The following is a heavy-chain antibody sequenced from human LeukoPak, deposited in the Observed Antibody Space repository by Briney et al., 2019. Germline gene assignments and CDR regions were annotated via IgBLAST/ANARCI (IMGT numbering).Heavy chain of an antibody. CDR3: ARWAGVTDQ. V-gene: IGHV3-7*01. CDR2: IKQDGSVE. CDR1: GFTFENYW. Sequence: GGSLRLSCAASGFTFENYWMSWVRQVPRKGPEWVANIKQDGSVEHYLDSAKGRFTISRDNAKNSLFLQMNSLIAEDTAVYYCARWAGVTDQWGQGTLVTVSS. D-gene: IGHD5-18*01. J-gene: IGHJ4*02.